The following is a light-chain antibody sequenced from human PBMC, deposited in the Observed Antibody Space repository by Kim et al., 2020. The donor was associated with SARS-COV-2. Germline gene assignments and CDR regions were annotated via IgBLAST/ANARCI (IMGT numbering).Light chain of an antibody. CDR2: GKN. J-gene: IGLJ2*01. CDR1: SLRSYY. CDR3: NSRDSSGNHVV. Sequence: SYELTQDPAVSVALGQTVRITFQGDSLRSYYASWYQQKPGQAPVLVIYGKNNRPSGIPDRLSGSSSGNTASLTITGAQAEDEADYYCNSRDSSGNHVVFG. V-gene: IGLV3-19*01.